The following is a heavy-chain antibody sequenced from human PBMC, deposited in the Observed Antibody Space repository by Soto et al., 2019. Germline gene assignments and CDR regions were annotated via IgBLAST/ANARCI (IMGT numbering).Heavy chain of an antibody. CDR1: GGSISSYY. CDR3: ASQHYYDSSGYYVVD. CDR2: IHYSGST. D-gene: IGHD3-22*01. J-gene: IGHJ4*02. V-gene: IGHV4-59*04. Sequence: PSETLSLTCTVSGGSISSYYWSWIRQPPGKGLEWIGNIHYSGSTYYDSSLKSRVTISVDTSKNQFSLKLSSVTAADTAVYYCASQHYYDSSGYYVVDWGQGTLVTVSS.